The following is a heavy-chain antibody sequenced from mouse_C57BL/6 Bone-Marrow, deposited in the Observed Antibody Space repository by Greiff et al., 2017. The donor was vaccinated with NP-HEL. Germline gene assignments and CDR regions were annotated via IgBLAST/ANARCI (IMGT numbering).Heavy chain of an antibody. D-gene: IGHD2-3*01. CDR3: ARSLSFAY. J-gene: IGHJ3*01. Sequence: DVHLVESGGGLVQPGGSLSLSCAASGFTFTDYYMSWIRQPPGKALEWLGFIRNKANGYTTEYSASVKGRFTISRDNSQSILYLQMNALRAEDSATYYCARSLSFAYWGQGTLVTVSA. CDR2: IRNKANGYTT. V-gene: IGHV7-3*01. CDR1: GFTFTDYY.